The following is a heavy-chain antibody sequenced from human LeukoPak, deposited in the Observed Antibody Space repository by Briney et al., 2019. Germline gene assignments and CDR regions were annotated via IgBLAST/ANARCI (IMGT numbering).Heavy chain of an antibody. CDR3: ARAGPAVVERYFDY. CDR1: GYSFTNYW. Sequence: PGESLKISCKGSGYSFTNYWIGWVRQMPGKGLEWMGIIFPGDSDTRYSPSFQGQVTISADKSVSTAYLQWSSLKASDTAMYYCARAGPAVVERYFDYWGQGTLVTVSS. D-gene: IGHD6-19*01. CDR2: IFPGDSDT. J-gene: IGHJ4*02. V-gene: IGHV5-51*01.